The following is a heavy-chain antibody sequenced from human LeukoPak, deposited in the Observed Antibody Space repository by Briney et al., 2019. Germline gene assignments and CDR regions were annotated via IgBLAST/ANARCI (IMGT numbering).Heavy chain of an antibody. Sequence: GGSLRLSCAASGFTFSSYSMDWVRQAPGKGLEWVSYISSSSSTIQYADAVKGRFTISRDNAKNSLYLQMNSLREEDTAVYYCERFAGEDYWGQGTLVTVSS. J-gene: IGHJ4*02. CDR2: ISSSSSTI. D-gene: IGHD3-10*01. CDR3: ERFAGEDY. V-gene: IGHV3-48*02. CDR1: GFTFSSYS.